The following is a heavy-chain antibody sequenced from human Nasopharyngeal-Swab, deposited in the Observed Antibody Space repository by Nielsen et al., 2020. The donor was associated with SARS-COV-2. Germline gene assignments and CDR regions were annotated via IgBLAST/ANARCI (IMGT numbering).Heavy chain of an antibody. D-gene: IGHD3-16*02. CDR2: IKQDGSEK. J-gene: IGHJ2*01. V-gene: IGHV3-7*01. CDR1: GFTFSNYW. Sequence: GESLKISCAAPGFTFSNYWMTWVRQAPGKGPEWVANIKQDGSEKVYVDSVKGRFSISRDNAKHSLYLQMNSLRAEDTAVYYCAREDGTHDYLWGSYRYSPLYRYFDLWGRGTLVTVSS. CDR3: AREDGTHDYLWGSYRYSPLYRYFDL.